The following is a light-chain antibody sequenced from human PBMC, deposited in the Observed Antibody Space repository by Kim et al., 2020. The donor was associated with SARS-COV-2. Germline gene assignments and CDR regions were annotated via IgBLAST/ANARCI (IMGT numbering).Light chain of an antibody. CDR1: RSDVAAYNF. V-gene: IGLV2-14*04. Sequence: GQSITISCTGTRSDVAAYNFGSWYQRHRGEAPKVIIYDVDNRPSGVSNRFSGSKSGKTASLTISEVQAEDEADYYCSSFRSGNTLLFGGGTKLTVL. J-gene: IGLJ3*02. CDR2: DVD. CDR3: SSFRSGNTLL.